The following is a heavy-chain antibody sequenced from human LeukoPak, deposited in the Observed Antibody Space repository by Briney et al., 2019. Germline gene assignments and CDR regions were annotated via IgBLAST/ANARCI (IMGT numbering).Heavy chain of an antibody. CDR2: IYHSGST. D-gene: IGHD2-2*01. J-gene: IGHJ4*02. CDR3: ASLGRLGYCSSTSCFRNY. CDR1: GGSISSSNW. V-gene: IGHV4-4*02. Sequence: SETLSLTCAVSGGSISSSNWWSWVRQPPGKGLEWIGDIYHSGSTNYNPSLKSRVTISVDKSKNQFSLKLSSVTAADTAVYYCASLGRLGYCSSTSCFRNYWGQGTLVTVSS.